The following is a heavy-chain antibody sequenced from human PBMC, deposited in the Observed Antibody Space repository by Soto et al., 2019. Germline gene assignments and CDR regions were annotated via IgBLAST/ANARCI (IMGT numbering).Heavy chain of an antibody. CDR3: ARGGGGGLFEH. CDR1: GFPFSDYY. CDR2: ISPKSTYR. D-gene: IGHD2-21*01. V-gene: IGHV3-11*06. Sequence: GSLRLSCSTSGFPFSDYYMSWIRQAPGKGLEWLSHISPKSTYRNYADSVKGRFTISRDNTKSSLFLQMNSLGVEDTAVYYCARGGGGGLFEHWGQGVLVTVSS. J-gene: IGHJ4*02.